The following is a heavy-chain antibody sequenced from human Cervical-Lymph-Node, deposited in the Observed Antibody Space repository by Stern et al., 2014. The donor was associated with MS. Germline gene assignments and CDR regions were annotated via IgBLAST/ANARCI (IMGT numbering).Heavy chain of an antibody. J-gene: IGHJ4*02. V-gene: IGHV3-11*01. Sequence: VQLVESGGGLVKPGGSLRLSCAASGFTFSDYYMNWIRQAPGKGLEWISYISSRDDTIFYADSVKGRFTIARDNAKKSLYLQMNSLRAEDTAVYYCARAGGSKDDFWGQGTLVTVSS. CDR2: ISSRDDTI. D-gene: IGHD3-10*01. CDR1: GFTFSDYY. CDR3: ARAGGSKDDF.